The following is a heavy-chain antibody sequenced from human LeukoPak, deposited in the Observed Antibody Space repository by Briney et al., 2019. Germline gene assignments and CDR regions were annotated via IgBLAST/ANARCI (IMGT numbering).Heavy chain of an antibody. CDR2: ISYDGNNQ. CDR1: GFTFSSYG. D-gene: IGHD3-16*01. V-gene: IGHV3-30*18. Sequence: GGSLRLSCAASGFTFSSYGMHWVRQAPGKGPEWVAVISYDGNNQYYADSVKGRFTISRDNSKNTLYLQMNSLRAEDTAVYYCAKSWGIFTYYFDYWGQGTPVTVSS. J-gene: IGHJ4*02. CDR3: AKSWGIFTYYFDY.